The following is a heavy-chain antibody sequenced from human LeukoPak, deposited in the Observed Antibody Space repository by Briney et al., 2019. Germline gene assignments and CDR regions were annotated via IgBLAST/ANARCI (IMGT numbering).Heavy chain of an antibody. CDR2: INQDGREK. CDR3: SSDDVFDH. CDR1: GFTFSTSW. J-gene: IGHJ4*02. Sequence: GGSLRLSCVDSGFTFSTSWMTWVRQAPGKGLEWVANINQDGREKYYAGSVRGRFIISRDNAQNSLYLQMNSLRVDDTALYYCSSDDVFDHWGQGTRVTVSS. V-gene: IGHV3-7*01.